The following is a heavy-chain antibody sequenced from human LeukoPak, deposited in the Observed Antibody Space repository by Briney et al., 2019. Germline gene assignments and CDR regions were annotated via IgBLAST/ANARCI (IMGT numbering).Heavy chain of an antibody. J-gene: IGHJ4*02. CDR1: GDSVSSGDNH. V-gene: IGHV4-30-4*01. D-gene: IGHD6-13*01. CDR2: IRYGGST. CDR3: ARAAAVTNSWYYFDY. Sequence: SETLSLTCTVSGDSVSSGDNHWSWIRQPPGKGLEWIVYIRYGGSTYYNPSLKSRAIISVDMSKNQFSLSLNSLSAADSAVYYCARAAAVTNSWYYFDYWGQGTLVTVSS.